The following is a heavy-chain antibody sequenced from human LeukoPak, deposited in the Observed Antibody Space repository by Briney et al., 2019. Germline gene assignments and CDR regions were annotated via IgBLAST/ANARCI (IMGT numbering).Heavy chain of an antibody. CDR1: GFTFSDYY. CDR3: AKEEYCSSTSCYSIDY. Sequence: GGSLRLSCAASGFTFSDYYMSWIRQAPGKGLEWVAFIRYDGSNKYYADSVKGRFIISRDNSKNTLYLQMNSLRAEDTAVYYCAKEEYCSSTSCYSIDYWGQGTLVTVSS. D-gene: IGHD2-2*02. V-gene: IGHV3-30*02. J-gene: IGHJ4*02. CDR2: IRYDGSNK.